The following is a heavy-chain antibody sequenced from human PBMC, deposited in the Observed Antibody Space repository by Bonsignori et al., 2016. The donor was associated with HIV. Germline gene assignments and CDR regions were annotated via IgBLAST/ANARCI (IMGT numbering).Heavy chain of an antibody. J-gene: IGHJ4*02. D-gene: IGHD6-19*01. V-gene: IGHV3-74*01. Sequence: WIRQPPGKGLVWVSRINSDGSSTSYADSVKGRFTISRDNAKNTLYLQMNSLRAEDTAVYYCARDRFSRIAVAGTTPFFDYWGQGTLVTVSS. CDR3: ARDRFSRIAVAGTTPFFDY. CDR2: INSDGSST.